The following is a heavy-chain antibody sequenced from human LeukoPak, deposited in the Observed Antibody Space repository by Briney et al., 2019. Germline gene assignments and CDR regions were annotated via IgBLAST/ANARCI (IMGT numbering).Heavy chain of an antibody. J-gene: IGHJ6*02. CDR1: GFTFSSYG. CDR3: AKDRDADFGDLPYYYYCMDV. D-gene: IGHD4-17*01. CDR2: ISYDGSNK. V-gene: IGHV3-30*18. Sequence: GRSLRLACAASGFTFSSYGMHWVRQAPGKGLEWVAVISYDGSNKYYADSVKGRFTISRDNSKNTLYLQMNSLRAEDTAVYYCAKDRDADFGDLPYYYYCMDVWGQGTTVTVSS.